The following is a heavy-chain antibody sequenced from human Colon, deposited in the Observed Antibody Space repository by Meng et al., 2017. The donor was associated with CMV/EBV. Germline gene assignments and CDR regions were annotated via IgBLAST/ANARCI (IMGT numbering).Heavy chain of an antibody. CDR2: IIPIFGTA. CDR1: YA. Sequence: YAISWVRHAPGQGLEWMGVIIPIFGTAHYAQKFQGRVTITTDESTSTAYMELSSLRSEDTAVYYCARAAGITMVRGVNQGYGMDVWGQGTTVTVSS. V-gene: IGHV1-69*05. J-gene: IGHJ6*02. CDR3: ARAAGITMVRGVNQGYGMDV. D-gene: IGHD3-10*01.